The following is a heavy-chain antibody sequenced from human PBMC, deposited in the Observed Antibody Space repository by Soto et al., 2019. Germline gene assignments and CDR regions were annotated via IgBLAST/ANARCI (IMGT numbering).Heavy chain of an antibody. D-gene: IGHD3-16*02. CDR1: GFTFSSYA. CDR2: ISGSGGST. J-gene: IGHJ6*02. V-gene: IGHV3-23*01. Sequence: PGGSLRLSCAASGFTFSSYAMSWVRQAPGKGLEWVSAISGSGGSTYYADSVKGRFTISRDNSKNTLYLQMNSLRAEDTAVYYCAKGDRADYYYYYGMDVCGQGTTVTVSS. CDR3: AKGDRADYYYYYGMDV.